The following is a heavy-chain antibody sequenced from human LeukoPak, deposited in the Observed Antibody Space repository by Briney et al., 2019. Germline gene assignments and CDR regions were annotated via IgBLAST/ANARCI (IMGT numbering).Heavy chain of an antibody. CDR3: ARDPCTGGSCHDAFDM. V-gene: IGHV1-18*01. CDR2: ISPYNGNT. CDR1: GYTFIRYG. D-gene: IGHD2-15*01. Sequence: ASVKVSCKASGYTFIRYGISWVRQAPRQGLEWMGWISPYNGNTNYAQRLQGRVTMTTDTSTSTAYMELRSLRPDDTAVYYCARDPCTGGSCHDAFDMWGQGTMVTVSS. J-gene: IGHJ3*02.